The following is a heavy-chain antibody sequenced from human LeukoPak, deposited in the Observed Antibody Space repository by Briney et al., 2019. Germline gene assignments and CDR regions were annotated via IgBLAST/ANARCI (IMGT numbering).Heavy chain of an antibody. Sequence: SETLSLTCTVSGGSISSYYWSWIRQPAGKGLEWIGRIYPSRSTNYNPSLKSRVTMSVDTSKNQFSLKLSSVTAADTAVYYCARDYGDYPRGDNWFDPWGQGTLVTVSS. D-gene: IGHD4-17*01. J-gene: IGHJ5*02. CDR1: GGSISSYY. CDR2: IYPSRST. V-gene: IGHV4-4*07. CDR3: ARDYGDYPRGDNWFDP.